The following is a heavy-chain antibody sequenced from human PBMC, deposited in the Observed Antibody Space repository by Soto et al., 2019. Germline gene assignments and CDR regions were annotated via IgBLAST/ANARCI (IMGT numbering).Heavy chain of an antibody. V-gene: IGHV3-30*03. CDR2: ISYDGSNK. D-gene: IGHD5-12*01. CDR3: AGNSGYEGGWFDP. Sequence: QVQLVGSGGGVVQPGRSLRLSCAASGFTFSSYGMHWVRQAPGKGLEWVAVISYDGSNKYYADSVKGRFTISRDNSKNTLYLQMNSLRAEDTAVYYCAGNSGYEGGWFDPWGQGTLVTVSS. CDR1: GFTFSSYG. J-gene: IGHJ5*02.